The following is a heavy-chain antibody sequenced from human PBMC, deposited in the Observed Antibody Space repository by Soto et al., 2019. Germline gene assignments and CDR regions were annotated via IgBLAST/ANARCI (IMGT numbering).Heavy chain of an antibody. Sequence: VQLVESGGGVVQPGRSLRLSCAASGFTFSSYSMNWVRQAPGKGLEWVSSISSSSSYIYYADSVKGRFTISRDNAKNSLYLQMNSLRAEDTAVYYCARDKFDSSSWSDYWGQGTLVTVSS. CDR1: GFTFSSYS. V-gene: IGHV3-21*01. J-gene: IGHJ4*02. CDR3: ARDKFDSSSWSDY. CDR2: ISSSSSYI. D-gene: IGHD6-13*01.